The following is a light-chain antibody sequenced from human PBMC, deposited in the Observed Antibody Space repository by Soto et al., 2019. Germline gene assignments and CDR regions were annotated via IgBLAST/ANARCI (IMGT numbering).Light chain of an antibody. Sequence: DIQMTQSPSTLSASVGDRVTITCRASQSIHRWLAWYQQKPGKAPKLLIYDASSLQSGVPSRFSGSGSGTEFTLTISSLQPDDFGGYYCQRYNNYSHTFGQGTKLEIK. CDR2: DAS. V-gene: IGKV1-5*01. J-gene: IGKJ2*01. CDR1: QSIHRW. CDR3: QRYNNYSHT.